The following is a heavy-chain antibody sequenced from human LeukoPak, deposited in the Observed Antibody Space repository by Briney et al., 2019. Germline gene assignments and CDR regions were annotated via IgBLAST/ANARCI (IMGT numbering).Heavy chain of an antibody. D-gene: IGHD3-22*01. Sequence: TGGSLRLSCGGSEFTFSSYWMTWGRQAPGKGLEWGADIKEDGGEEYCVDSVEGRFTISRDNAKNSLYLQMNSLRVEDTAVYYCARCGYYYDSSGYYQQYYYYYYMDVCGKGTAVTVSS. CDR2: IKEDGGEE. CDR1: EFTFSSYW. J-gene: IGHJ6*03. V-gene: IGHV3-7*01. CDR3: ARCGYYYDSSGYYQQYYYYYYMDV.